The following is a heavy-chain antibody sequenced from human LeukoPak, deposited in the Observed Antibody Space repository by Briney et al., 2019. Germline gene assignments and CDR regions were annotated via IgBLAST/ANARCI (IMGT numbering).Heavy chain of an antibody. CDR3: ARTTTVHTGLAFDI. J-gene: IGHJ3*02. Sequence: GGSLRLSCAASGFTFSSYNMNWVRQAPGKGLEWVSYISTSSSTTYYADSVKGRFTISRDNSKNSLYLQMHSLRAEDTAVYYCARTTTVHTGLAFDIWGQGTMVTVSS. CDR2: ISTSSSTT. V-gene: IGHV3-48*01. D-gene: IGHD4-11*01. CDR1: GFTFSSYN.